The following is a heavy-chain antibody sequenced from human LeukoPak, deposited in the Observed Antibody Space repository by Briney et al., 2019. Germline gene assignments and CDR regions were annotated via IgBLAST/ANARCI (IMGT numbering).Heavy chain of an antibody. D-gene: IGHD2/OR15-2a*01. V-gene: IGHV4-4*02. J-gene: IGHJ4*02. CDR2: IYYSGRA. CDR1: GDFITTTNW. Sequence: PSGTLSLTCAVSGDFITTTNWWSWVRQPPGKGLEWIGEIYYSGRANYNPSVRSRVTMAVDKSENQFSLELRTVTAADTAVYYCARVHSAEYNYFDYWGQGTLVTVSS. CDR3: ARVHSAEYNYFDY.